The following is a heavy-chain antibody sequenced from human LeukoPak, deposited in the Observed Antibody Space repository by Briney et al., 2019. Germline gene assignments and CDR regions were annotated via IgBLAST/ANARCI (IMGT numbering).Heavy chain of an antibody. D-gene: IGHD3-10*01. J-gene: IGHJ3*02. CDR2: IYYSGST. Sequence: PSETLSLTCIVSGGSISSYYWSWIRQPPGKGLEWIGYIYYSGSTNYNPSLKSRVTISVDTSKNQFSLKLSSVTAADTAVYYCARGPLGELFNDAFDIWGQGTLVTVSS. CDR1: GGSISSYY. V-gene: IGHV4-59*01. CDR3: ARGPLGELFNDAFDI.